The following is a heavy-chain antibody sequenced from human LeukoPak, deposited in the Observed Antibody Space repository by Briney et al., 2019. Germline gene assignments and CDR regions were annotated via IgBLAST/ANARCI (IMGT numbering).Heavy chain of an antibody. Sequence: GGSLRLSCAASGFIFNSYAMPWVRQAPGRGLEYVSSITSSGGSTFYANSVKGRFIISRDNSNNTLYLQMGSLRAEDTAVYYCTRGPGYDYVWGSYRADYWGQGTLVTVSS. CDR2: ITSSGGST. V-gene: IGHV3-64*01. CDR3: TRGPGYDYVWGSYRADY. J-gene: IGHJ4*02. CDR1: GFIFNSYA. D-gene: IGHD3-16*02.